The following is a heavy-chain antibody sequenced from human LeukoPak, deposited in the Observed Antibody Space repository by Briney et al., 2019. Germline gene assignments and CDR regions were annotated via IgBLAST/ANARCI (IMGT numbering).Heavy chain of an antibody. V-gene: IGHV4-59*11. CDR1: ADSFSSHY. J-gene: IGHJ3*02. CDR3: ARDLVTVTKGFDI. D-gene: IGHD4-17*01. Sequence: SETLSLTCAVSADSFSSHYWTWIRQSPGKGLEWIGYISYIGSTNYNPSLKSRVPISIDTSKNQFSLKLRSVTAADTAVYYCARDLVTVTKGFDIWGQGTMVSVSS. CDR2: ISYIGST.